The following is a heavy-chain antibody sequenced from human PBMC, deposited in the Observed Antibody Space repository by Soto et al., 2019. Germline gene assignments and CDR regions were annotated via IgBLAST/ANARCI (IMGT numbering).Heavy chain of an antibody. CDR2: INWNGGSR. Sequence: EVQLVESGGGVVRPGGSLRLSCAASGFTFDDYGMSWVRQAPGKGLEWVSGINWNGGSRGYADSVKGRFTISRDNAENSLYLQMNSLRAEYTALYHCARGVTLHDFWSGYYYYFDYWGQGTLVTVSS. CDR3: ARGVTLHDFWSGYYYYFDY. V-gene: IGHV3-20*01. J-gene: IGHJ4*02. CDR1: GFTFDDYG. D-gene: IGHD3-3*01.